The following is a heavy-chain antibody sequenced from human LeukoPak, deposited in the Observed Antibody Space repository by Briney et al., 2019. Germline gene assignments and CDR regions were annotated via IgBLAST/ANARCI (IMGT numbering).Heavy chain of an antibody. D-gene: IGHD3-22*01. CDR1: GFPFTRFY. V-gene: IGHV3-11*04. Sequence: GSLRLSCAVSGFPFTRFYMSWIRQAPGKGLEWISYIGLRGSPLDYADSVRGRFTISRDNAKNSLYLELNSLRAEDTAVYYCARKDFSSGSFSYWGQGTLVTVSS. J-gene: IGHJ4*02. CDR3: ARKDFSSGSFSY. CDR2: IGLRGSPL.